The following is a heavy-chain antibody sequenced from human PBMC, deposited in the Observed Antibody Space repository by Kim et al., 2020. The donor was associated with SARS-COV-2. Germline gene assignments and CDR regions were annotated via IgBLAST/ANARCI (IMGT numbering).Heavy chain of an antibody. V-gene: IGHV4-34*01. CDR3: ARGRIIAAAGRAEYFQH. D-gene: IGHD6-13*01. Sequence: LKSRVTISVDTSKNQFSLKLSSVTAADTAVYYCARGRIIAAAGRAEYFQHWGQGTLVTVSS. J-gene: IGHJ1*01.